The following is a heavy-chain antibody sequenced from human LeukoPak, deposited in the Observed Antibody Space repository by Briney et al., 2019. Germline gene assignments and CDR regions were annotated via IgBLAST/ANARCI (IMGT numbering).Heavy chain of an antibody. D-gene: IGHD5-18*01. CDR2: INPKSGGT. Sequence: GASVKVSCKASGYTFTGYYMHWVRQAPGQGLEWMGWINPKSGGTNYAQKFQGRVTMTRDTSISTAYMELSRLRSDDTAVYYCARATVATAMVTDGYYFDYWGQVTLVTVSS. J-gene: IGHJ4*02. CDR1: GYTFTGYY. CDR3: ARATVATAMVTDGYYFDY. V-gene: IGHV1-2*02.